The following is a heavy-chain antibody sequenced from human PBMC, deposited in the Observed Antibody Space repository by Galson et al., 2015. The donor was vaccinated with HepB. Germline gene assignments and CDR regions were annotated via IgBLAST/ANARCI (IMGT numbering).Heavy chain of an antibody. CDR3: ARSVMAGTFDY. CDR1: GFTFSSYA. V-gene: IGHV3-30-3*01. D-gene: IGHD6-19*01. CDR2: ISYDGSNK. J-gene: IGHJ4*02. Sequence: SLRLSCAASGFTFSSYAMHWVRQAPGKGLEWVAVISYDGSNKYYADSVKGRFTISRDNSKNTLYLQMNSLRAEDTAVYYCARSVMAGTFDYWGQGTLVTVSS.